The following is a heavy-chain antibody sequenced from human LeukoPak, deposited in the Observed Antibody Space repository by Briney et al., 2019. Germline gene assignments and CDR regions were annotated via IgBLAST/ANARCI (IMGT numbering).Heavy chain of an antibody. V-gene: IGHV4-34*08. CDR3: ANSRDRSNIAARRFRVADRHFVY. J-gene: IGHJ4*02. CDR2: INHSGST. CDR1: GFTFSDYY. D-gene: IGHD6-6*01. Sequence: PGGSLRLSCAASGFTFSDYYMSWIRQPPGKGLEWIGEINHSGSTNYSPSLKSRVTISVDMSKDQFSLKLSSVTAADTAIYYCANSRDRSNIAARRFRVADRHFVYWGQGTLVTVSS.